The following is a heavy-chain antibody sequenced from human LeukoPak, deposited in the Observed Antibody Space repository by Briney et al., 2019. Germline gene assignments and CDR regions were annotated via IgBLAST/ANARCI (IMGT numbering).Heavy chain of an antibody. CDR1: GYTFTSYG. J-gene: IGHJ5*02. CDR2: ISAYNGNT. CDR3: ARGGRIAARYNWFDP. D-gene: IGHD6-6*01. Sequence: ASVKVSCKASGYTFTSYGISWVRQAPGQGLEWMGWISAYNGNTNYAQKLQGRVPMTTDTSTSTAYMELRSLRSEDTAVYYCARGGRIAARYNWFDPWGQGTLVTVSS. V-gene: IGHV1-18*01.